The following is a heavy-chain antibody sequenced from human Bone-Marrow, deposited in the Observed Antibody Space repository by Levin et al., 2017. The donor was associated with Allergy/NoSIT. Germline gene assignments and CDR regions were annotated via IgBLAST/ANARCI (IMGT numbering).Heavy chain of an antibody. D-gene: IGHD6-6*01. V-gene: IGHV3-33*01. J-gene: IGHJ4*01. CDR2: IWYDGSNK. CDR3: ARAYSSSSLGDY. CDR1: GFTFSSYD. Sequence: PGGSLRLSCAASGFTFSSYDMHWVRQAPGKGLEWVAVIWYDGSNKYYGDSVKGRFTISRDNSKNTLYLQMNSLRAEDTAVYYCARAYSSSSLGDYWGQGTLVTVSS.